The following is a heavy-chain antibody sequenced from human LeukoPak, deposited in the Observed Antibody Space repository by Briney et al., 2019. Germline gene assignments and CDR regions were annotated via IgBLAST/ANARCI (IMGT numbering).Heavy chain of an antibody. V-gene: IGHV3-23*01. CDR3: AKYGPQDSGSSHFDY. D-gene: IGHD1-26*01. J-gene: IGHJ4*02. CDR1: GFTFSSYA. Sequence: GGSLRLSCAACGFTFSSYAMSWVRQAPGKGLEWISAIRDSGSSTHYADSVKGRFTTSRDNSKNTLFLQMNILRAEDTAIYYCAKYGPQDSGSSHFDYWGQGALVTVSS. CDR2: IRDSGSST.